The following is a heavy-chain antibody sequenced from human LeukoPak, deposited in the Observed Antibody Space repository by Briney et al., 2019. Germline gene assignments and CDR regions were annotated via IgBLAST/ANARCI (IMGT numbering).Heavy chain of an antibody. D-gene: IGHD3-10*01. Sequence: GGSLRLSCAASGFTFSAYGMHWVRQAPGKGLEWVAVVRYDGSNKYYADFVKGRFTISRDNSKNTLYLQMNSLRGEDTAVYYCAQGSHYYGSGSHRRGHYFDYWGQGTLVTVSS. CDR1: GFTFSAYG. CDR2: VRYDGSNK. V-gene: IGHV3-30*02. J-gene: IGHJ4*02. CDR3: AQGSHYYGSGSHRRGHYFDY.